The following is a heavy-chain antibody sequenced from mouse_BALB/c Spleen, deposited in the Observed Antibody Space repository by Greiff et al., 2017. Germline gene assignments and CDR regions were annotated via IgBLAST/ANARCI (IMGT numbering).Heavy chain of an antibody. CDR3: ARSPVFDY. CDR1: GYTFTDYN. J-gene: IGHJ2*01. CDR2: IYPYNGGT. V-gene: IGHV1S29*02. Sequence: EVQLQQSGPELVKPGASVKISCKASGYTFTDYNMHWVKQSHGKSLEWIGYIYPYNGGTGYNQKFKSKATLTVDNSSSTAYMELRSLTSEDSAVYYCARSPVFDYWGQGTTLTVSS.